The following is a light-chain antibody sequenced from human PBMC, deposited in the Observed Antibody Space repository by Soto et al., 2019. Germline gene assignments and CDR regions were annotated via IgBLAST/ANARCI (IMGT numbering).Light chain of an antibody. CDR2: AAS. J-gene: IGKJ1*01. Sequence: EIVLTQSPGTLSLSPGERATLSCRASQSVSNNYLAWYQQKPGQTPRLLIYAASSRATGIPDRFSGSGSGTDFSLTISRLEAEDFAVYYCQQYGSSPRTFGQGTKVDNK. CDR3: QQYGSSPRT. V-gene: IGKV3-20*01. CDR1: QSVSNNY.